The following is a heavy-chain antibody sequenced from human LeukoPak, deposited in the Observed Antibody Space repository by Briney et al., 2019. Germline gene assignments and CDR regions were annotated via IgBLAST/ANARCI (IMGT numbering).Heavy chain of an antibody. V-gene: IGHV3-23*01. D-gene: IGHD1-14*01. J-gene: IGHJ6*02. CDR2: ITSSGGST. CDR1: GFTLSTYA. CDR3: ARGSLHHSSYGMDV. Sequence: PGGSLRLPCAASGFTLSTYAMSWVRQAPGKGLEWVSAITSSGGSTYYADSVKGRFTISRDNAKNSLYLQMNSLRAEDTAVYYCARGSLHHSSYGMDVWGQGTTVTVSS.